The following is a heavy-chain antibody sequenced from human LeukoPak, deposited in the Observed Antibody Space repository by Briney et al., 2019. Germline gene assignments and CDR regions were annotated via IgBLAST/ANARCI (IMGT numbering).Heavy chain of an antibody. CDR1: GFAFNVFG. V-gene: IGHV3-30*02. CDR3: ARKLMSSRRFEY. D-gene: IGHD2-8*01. J-gene: IGHJ4*02. CDR2: IKADGVFT. Sequence: GGSLRLSCEGSGFAFNVFGMHWIRQAPGKGLEWVAFIKADGVFTNYAEAVKGRFTISRDNSDNTVFLQMESVRPDDTAIYYCARKLMSSRRFEYWGQGTLVTVSS.